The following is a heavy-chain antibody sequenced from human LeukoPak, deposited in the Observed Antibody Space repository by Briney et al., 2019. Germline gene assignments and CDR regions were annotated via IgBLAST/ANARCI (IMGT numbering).Heavy chain of an antibody. V-gene: IGHV3-48*03. Sequence: GGSLRLSCAASGFTFSSYEMNWVRQAPGKGLEWVSYISSSGSTIYYADSVKGRFTISRDNAKNSLYLQMNSLRAEDTAVYYCAREDDYVWGVDAFDIWGQGTMVTVSS. CDR1: GFTFSSYE. CDR2: ISSSGSTI. D-gene: IGHD3-16*01. CDR3: AREDDYVWGVDAFDI. J-gene: IGHJ3*02.